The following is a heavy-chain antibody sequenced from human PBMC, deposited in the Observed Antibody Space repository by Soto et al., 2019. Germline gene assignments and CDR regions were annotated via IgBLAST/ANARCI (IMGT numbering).Heavy chain of an antibody. Sequence: QVRLVQSGVEVKRPGASVKVSCKASGYTFTNYAIAWVRQALGQGLEWMGWISPYTDNTNFAQKFQGRVTMTTDTSTSTAYMELRSLRSDDTAVFFCARVNDFFWGSYRSDSFDIWGQGTMVSVS. CDR3: ARVNDFFWGSYRSDSFDI. V-gene: IGHV1-18*01. J-gene: IGHJ3*02. D-gene: IGHD3-16*02. CDR2: ISPYTDNT. CDR1: GYTFTNYA.